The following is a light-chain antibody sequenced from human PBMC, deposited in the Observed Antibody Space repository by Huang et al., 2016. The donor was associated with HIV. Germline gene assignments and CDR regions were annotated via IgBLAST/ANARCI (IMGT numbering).Light chain of an antibody. Sequence: DIQMTQSPSSLSASVGDRVTITCRASQDISIYLAWYQQKPGKVPNLLIYSSSTLQSGFPSLFSGSGSGTHFTLTINSLQPEDVATYYCQKYGSVPRTFGQGTKVEIK. CDR2: SSS. CDR3: QKYGSVPRT. CDR1: QDISIY. J-gene: IGKJ1*01. V-gene: IGKV1-27*01.